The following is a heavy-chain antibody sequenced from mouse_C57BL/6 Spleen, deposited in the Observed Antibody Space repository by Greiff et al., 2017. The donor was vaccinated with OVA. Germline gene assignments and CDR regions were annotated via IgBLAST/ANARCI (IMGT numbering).Heavy chain of an antibody. V-gene: IGHV1-7*01. CDR1: GYTFTSYW. CDR2: INPSSGYT. CDR3: AREREKTLLCLGY. Sequence: QVQLQQSGAELAKPGASVKLSCKASGYTFTSYWMHWVKQRPGQGLEWIGYINPSSGYTKYNQKFKDKATLTADKSSSTAYMQLSSLTYEDSAVYYCAREREKTLLCLGYWGQGTTLTVSS. D-gene: IGHD2-2*01. J-gene: IGHJ2*01.